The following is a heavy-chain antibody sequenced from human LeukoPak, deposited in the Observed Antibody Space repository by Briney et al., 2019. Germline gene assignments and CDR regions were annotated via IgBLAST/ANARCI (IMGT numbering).Heavy chain of an antibody. D-gene: IGHD5-24*01. CDR1: GGSISSYY. CDR2: IYYSGST. J-gene: IGHJ4*02. V-gene: IGHV4-59*08. Sequence: ASETLSLTCTVSGGSISSYYWSWIRQPPGKGLEWIGYIYYSGSTNYNPSLKSRVTISVDTSKNQFSLKLSSVTAADTAVYYCARRDGYKTNLDYWGQGTLVTVSS. CDR3: ARRDGYKTNLDY.